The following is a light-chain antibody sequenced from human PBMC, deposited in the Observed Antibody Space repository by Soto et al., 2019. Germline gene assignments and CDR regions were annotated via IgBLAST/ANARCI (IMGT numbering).Light chain of an antibody. J-gene: IGKJ2*02. CDR3: QQYSSLPRT. CDR1: QSVTNSF. CDR2: GVS. Sequence: NVLTQSPGTLSLSPGERITLSCRASQSVTNSFFAWYQHKPGQGPRLLIYGVSSRATVIPDRFSGSGSGTDFTLTISRLEPEDFVVYYCQQYSSLPRTFGQGTKLEV. V-gene: IGKV3-20*01.